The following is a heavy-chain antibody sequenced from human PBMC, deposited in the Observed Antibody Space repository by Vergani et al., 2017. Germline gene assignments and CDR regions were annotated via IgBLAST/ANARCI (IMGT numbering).Heavy chain of an antibody. V-gene: IGHV3-15*01. CDR2: IKSKTDGGTT. CDR3: TTISYSSSVRVNY. CDR1: GFTFGDYA. Sequence: EVQLVESGGGLVQPGRSLRLSCTASGFTFGDYAMSWVRQAPGKGLEWVGRIKSKTDGGTTDYAAPVKGRLTISRDDSKNTLYLQMNSLKTEDTAVYYCTTISYSSSVRVNYWGQGTLVTVSS. J-gene: IGHJ4*02. D-gene: IGHD6-6*01.